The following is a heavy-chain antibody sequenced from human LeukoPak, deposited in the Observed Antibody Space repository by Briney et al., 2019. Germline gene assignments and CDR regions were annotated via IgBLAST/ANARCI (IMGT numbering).Heavy chain of an antibody. D-gene: IGHD1-26*01. Sequence: GGSLRLSCAASGFTFSSYAMHWVRQAPGKGLEWVAVISYDGSNKYYADSVKGRFTISRDNSKNTLYLQMNSLRAEDTAVYYCARGNSGSYYVFNYFDYWGQGTLVTVSS. V-gene: IGHV3-30-3*01. J-gene: IGHJ4*02. CDR2: ISYDGSNK. CDR3: ARGNSGSYYVFNYFDY. CDR1: GFTFSSYA.